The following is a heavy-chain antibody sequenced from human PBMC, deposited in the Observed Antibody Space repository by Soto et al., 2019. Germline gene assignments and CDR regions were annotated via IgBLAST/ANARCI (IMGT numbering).Heavy chain of an antibody. D-gene: IGHD2-15*01. CDR2: IIPILGIA. J-gene: IGHJ6*03. CDR3: AHNRYCTDGSCYPSAPAPEQTYYYNYMDV. V-gene: IGHV1-69*02. Sequence: SVKVSCKAFGGTFSSYTISWVRQAPGQGLEWMGRIIPILGIANYAQKFQGRVTITADKSTSTAYMELSSLRSEDTAVYYCAHNRYCTDGSCYPSAPAPEQTYYYNYMDVRGKQTTCTDSS. CDR1: GGTFSSYT.